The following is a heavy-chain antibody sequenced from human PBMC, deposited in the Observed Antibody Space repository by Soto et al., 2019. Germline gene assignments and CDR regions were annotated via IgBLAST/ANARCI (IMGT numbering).Heavy chain of an antibody. CDR2: IYYSGST. J-gene: IGHJ5*02. CDR3: ARAQGKKPSYYDFWSGYPWFDP. D-gene: IGHD3-3*01. Sequence: SETLSLTWTVSGGSISSGDYYWSWIRQPPGKGLEWIGYIYYSGSTYYNPSLKSRVTISVDTSKNQFSLKLSSVTAADTAVYYCARAQGKKPSYYDFWSGYPWFDPWGQGTLVTVSS. CDR1: GGSISSGDYY. V-gene: IGHV4-30-4*02.